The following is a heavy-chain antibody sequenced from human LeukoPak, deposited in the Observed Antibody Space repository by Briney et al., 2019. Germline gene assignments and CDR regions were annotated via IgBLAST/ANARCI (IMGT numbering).Heavy chain of an antibody. V-gene: IGHV5-51*01. D-gene: IGHD3-22*01. J-gene: IGHJ6*02. Sequence: GESLKISCKGSGYSFTSYWIGWVRQMPGKGLEWMGIIYPGDSDTRYSPSFQGQVTISADKSISTAYLQWSSLKASDTAMYYCARQYYDSSGYSPYYYYYGMDVWGQGTTVTVSS. CDR2: IYPGDSDT. CDR3: ARQYYDSSGYSPYYYYYGMDV. CDR1: GYSFTSYW.